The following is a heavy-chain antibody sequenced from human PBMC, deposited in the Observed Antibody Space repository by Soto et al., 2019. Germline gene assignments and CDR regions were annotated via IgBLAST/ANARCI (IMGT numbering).Heavy chain of an antibody. V-gene: IGHV2-5*02. CDR1: GFSLSTNGVG. J-gene: IGHJ4*02. D-gene: IGHD1-26*01. Sequence: QITLKESGPPLVKPTQTLTLTCTFSGFSLSTNGVGVGWIRQPPGKALEWLALIYWDGDKRYSPSLKSRLTXTXXTSKNQVILTMTNMDPVDTATYYCAHRRGAYYFDYWGQGTLVTVSS. CDR2: IYWDGDK. CDR3: AHRRGAYYFDY.